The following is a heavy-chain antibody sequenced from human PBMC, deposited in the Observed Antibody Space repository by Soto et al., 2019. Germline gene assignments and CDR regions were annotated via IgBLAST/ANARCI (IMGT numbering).Heavy chain of an antibody. J-gene: IGHJ6*03. CDR1: GGTFSSYT. V-gene: IGHV1-69*04. CDR3: ARDMAAAGTGTYYYYYYYMDV. Sequence: SVKVSCKASGGTFSSYTISWVRQAPGQGLEWMGRIIPILGIANYAQKFQGRVTITADKSTSTAYMELSSLRSEDTAVYYCARDMAAAGTGTYYYYYYYMDVWGKGTTVTVSS. D-gene: IGHD6-13*01. CDR2: IIPILGIA.